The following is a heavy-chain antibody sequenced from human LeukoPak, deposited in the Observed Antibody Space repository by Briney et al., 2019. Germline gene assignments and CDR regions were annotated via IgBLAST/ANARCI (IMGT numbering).Heavy chain of an antibody. J-gene: IGHJ5*02. V-gene: IGHV4-31*03. CDR1: GGSISSGRYY. CDR2: IFYSGST. D-gene: IGHD5-12*01. Sequence: SLTLSLTCTVSGGSISSGRYYWNWIRQHPGKGLEWIGYIFYSGSTYYNPSLKSRVTISLDTSKNQFSLKLNSVTVADTAVYYCARDRAPSSGGYDNDNWFDPWGQGTLVTVSS. CDR3: ARDRAPSSGGYDNDNWFDP.